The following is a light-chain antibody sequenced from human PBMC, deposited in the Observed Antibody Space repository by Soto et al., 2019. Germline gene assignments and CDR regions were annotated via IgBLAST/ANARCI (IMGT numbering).Light chain of an antibody. Sequence: QSALTQPPSASGTPGHRVTISCSGSSSNIGSNYVYWYQQLPGTAPKLLIYRNNQRPSGVPDRFSGSKSGTSASLAISGLRSEDEADYYCAAWDDSRSSHLVFGGGTKLTVL. CDR1: SSNIGSNY. V-gene: IGLV1-47*01. CDR3: AAWDDSRSSHLV. CDR2: RNN. J-gene: IGLJ2*01.